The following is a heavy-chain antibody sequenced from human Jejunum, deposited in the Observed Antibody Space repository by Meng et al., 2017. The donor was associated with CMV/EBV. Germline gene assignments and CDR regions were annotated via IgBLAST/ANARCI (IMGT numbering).Heavy chain of an antibody. Sequence: DHYLDWARQDPGKGLEWLGRIRVQTKGYTTEYATSVKGRFTISRDDSRNSLYLQMNSLKTEDTALYYCARDLGVGATDAYRDMDVWGQGAPVTVSS. CDR1: DHY. V-gene: IGHV3-72*01. D-gene: IGHD1-26*01. CDR2: IRVQTKGYTT. CDR3: ARDLGVGATDAYRDMDV. J-gene: IGHJ6*02.